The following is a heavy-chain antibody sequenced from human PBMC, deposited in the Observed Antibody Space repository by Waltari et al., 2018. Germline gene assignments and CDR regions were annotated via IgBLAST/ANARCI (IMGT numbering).Heavy chain of an antibody. Sequence: QVQLVQSGAEVKKPGSSVKVSCKASGGTFSSYAISWVRQAPGPGPEWMGGIIPIFGTANYAQKFQGRVTITTDESTSTAYMELSSLRSEDTAVYYCARGGPPYYYDSSGYYLPYYWGQGTLVTVSS. D-gene: IGHD3-22*01. J-gene: IGHJ4*02. CDR1: GGTFSSYA. CDR2: IIPIFGTA. CDR3: ARGGPPYYYDSSGYYLPYY. V-gene: IGHV1-69*05.